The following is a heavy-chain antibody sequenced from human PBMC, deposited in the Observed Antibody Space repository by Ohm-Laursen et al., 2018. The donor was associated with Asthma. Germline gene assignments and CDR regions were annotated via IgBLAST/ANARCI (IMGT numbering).Heavy chain of an antibody. V-gene: IGHV3-7*01. CDR3: ARDYCTGGFCPKAFDP. Sequence: SLRLSCAASGFTFSSYWMSWVRQAPGKGLEWVANIKQDGSEKYYVDSVKGRFTISRDNAKNSLYLQMNSLRAEDTAVYYCARDYCTGGFCPKAFDPWGQGTLVTVSS. CDR2: IKQDGSEK. CDR1: GFTFSSYW. D-gene: IGHD2-8*02. J-gene: IGHJ5*02.